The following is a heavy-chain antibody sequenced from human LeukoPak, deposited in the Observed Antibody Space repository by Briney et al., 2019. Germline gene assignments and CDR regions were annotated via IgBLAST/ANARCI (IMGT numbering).Heavy chain of an antibody. CDR3: ARAPSGDYVAY. CDR2: IYYSGST. V-gene: IGHV4-59*01. CDR1: GFTFSSYS. D-gene: IGHD4-17*01. Sequence: GSLRLSCAASGFTFSSYSMNWVRQAPGKGLEWIGYIYYSGSTNYNPSLKSRVTISVDTSKNQFSLKLSSVTAADTAVYYCARAPSGDYVAYWGQGTLVTVSS. J-gene: IGHJ4*02.